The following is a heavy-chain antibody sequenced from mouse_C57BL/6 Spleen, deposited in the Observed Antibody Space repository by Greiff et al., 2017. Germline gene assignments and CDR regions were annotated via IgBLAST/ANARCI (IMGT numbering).Heavy chain of an antibody. CDR1: GYTFTDYE. V-gene: IGHV1-15*01. Sequence: QVQLQQSGAELVRPGASVTLSCKASGYTFTDYEMHWVKQTPGHGLEWIGAIDPENGGTAYNQKFKGKAILTAEKSSSTAYMELSRLTSEDSAVYYCTRFPCYYVGYWGQGTTLTVSS. CDR2: IDPENGGT. CDR3: TRFPCYYVGY. J-gene: IGHJ2*01.